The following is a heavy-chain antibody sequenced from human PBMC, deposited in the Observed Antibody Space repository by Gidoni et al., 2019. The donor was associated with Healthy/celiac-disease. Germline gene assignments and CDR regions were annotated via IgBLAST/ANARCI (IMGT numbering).Heavy chain of an antibody. J-gene: IGHJ6*02. D-gene: IGHD6-13*01. Sequence: QVQLVQAGAEVKKPGASVKVSCKASGYTFTGYDMHWVRPAPGQGLEWMGWLNPNSGGTNYAQKFQGWVTMTRDTSISTAYMELSRLRSDDTAVYYCARGGGPSIATGGGNYYYYYGMDVWGQGTTVTVSS. CDR2: LNPNSGGT. V-gene: IGHV1-2*04. CDR3: ARGGGPSIATGGGNYYYYYGMDV. CDR1: GYTFTGYD.